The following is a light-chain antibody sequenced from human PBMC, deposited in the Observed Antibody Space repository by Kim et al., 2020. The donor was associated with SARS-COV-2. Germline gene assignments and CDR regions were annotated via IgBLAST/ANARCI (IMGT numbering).Light chain of an antibody. Sequence: LTQPPSVSKGLRQTATLTCTGNSNNVGNQGAAWLQQHQGHPPKLLSYRNNNRPSGISERLSASRSGNTASLTITGLQPEDEADYYCSALDSSLSAWVFGGGTQLTVL. CDR1: SNNVGNQG. V-gene: IGLV10-54*01. CDR2: RNN. J-gene: IGLJ3*02. CDR3: SALDSSLSAWV.